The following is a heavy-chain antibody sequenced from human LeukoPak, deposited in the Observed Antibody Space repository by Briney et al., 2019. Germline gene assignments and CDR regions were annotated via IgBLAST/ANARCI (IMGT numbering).Heavy chain of an antibody. CDR1: GFTFSSYA. CDR3: AKDTDRTTVVILGDY. CDR2: ISGSGGST. D-gene: IGHD4-23*01. J-gene: IGHJ4*02. Sequence: GGSLRLSCAASGFTFSSYAMSWVRQAPGKGLKWVSAISGSGGSTYYADSVKGRFTISRDNSKNTLYLQMNSLRAEDTAVYYCAKDTDRTTVVILGDYWGQGTLVTVSS. V-gene: IGHV3-23*01.